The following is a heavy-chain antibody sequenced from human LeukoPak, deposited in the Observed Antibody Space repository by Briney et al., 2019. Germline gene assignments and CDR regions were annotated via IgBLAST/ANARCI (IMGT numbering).Heavy chain of an antibody. Sequence: GGSLRLSCAVSGFTSSSYWMSWVRQAPGKGLEWVANIKQDGSEKYYVDSVKGRFTIPRDNAKNSLYLQMNSLRAEDTAVYYCARAPYCIGGSCRFDYWGQGTLVTVSS. CDR2: IKQDGSEK. V-gene: IGHV3-7*03. CDR1: GFTSSSYW. D-gene: IGHD2-15*01. J-gene: IGHJ4*02. CDR3: ARAPYCIGGSCRFDY.